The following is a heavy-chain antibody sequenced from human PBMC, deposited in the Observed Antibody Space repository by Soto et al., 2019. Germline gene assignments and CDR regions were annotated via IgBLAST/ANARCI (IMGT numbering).Heavy chain of an antibody. D-gene: IGHD3-3*01. CDR3: ARVSISSQSRNYYYYYMDV. V-gene: IGHV4-34*01. J-gene: IGHJ6*03. Sequence: SETLSLTCAVYGGSFSGCYWSWIRQPPGKGLEWIGEINHSGSTNYNPSLKSRVTISVDTSKNQFSLKLSSVTAADTAVYYCARVSISSQSRNYYYYYMDVWGKGTTVTVSS. CDR2: INHSGST. CDR1: GGSFSGCY.